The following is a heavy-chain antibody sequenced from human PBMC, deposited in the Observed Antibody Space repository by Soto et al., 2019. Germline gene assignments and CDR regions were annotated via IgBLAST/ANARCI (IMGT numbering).Heavy chain of an antibody. CDR3: ARGRYGDY. CDR1: GYTFTSYG. Sequence: QVHLVQSGAEVKKPGASVKVSCKGSGYTFTSYGITWVRQAPGQGLEWMGWISAHNGNTDYAQKLQGRVTVTRDTSTSTAYMELRSLTADDTAVYYCARGRYGDYWGQGALVTVSS. CDR2: ISAHNGNT. V-gene: IGHV1-18*01. J-gene: IGHJ4*02. D-gene: IGHD1-1*01.